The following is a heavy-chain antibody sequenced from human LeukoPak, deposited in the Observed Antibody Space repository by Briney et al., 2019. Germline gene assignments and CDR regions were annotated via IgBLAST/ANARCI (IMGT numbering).Heavy chain of an antibody. V-gene: IGHV4-34*01. CDR2: INHSGST. Sequence: PSETLSLTCAVYGGSFSGYYWSWIRQPPGKGLEWIGEINHSGSTNYSPSLKSRVTISVDTSKNQFSLKLSSVTAADTAVYYCARGKVAAAGRRWFDPWGQGTLVTVSS. D-gene: IGHD6-13*01. J-gene: IGHJ5*02. CDR3: ARGKVAAAGRRWFDP. CDR1: GGSFSGYY.